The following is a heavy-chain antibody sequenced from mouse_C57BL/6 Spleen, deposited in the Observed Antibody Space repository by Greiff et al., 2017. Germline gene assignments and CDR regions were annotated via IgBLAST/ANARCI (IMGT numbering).Heavy chain of an antibody. CDR1: GFTFSSYA. CDR2: ISDGGSYP. D-gene: IGHD2-4*01. Sequence: EVNVVESGGGLVKPGGSLKLSCAASGFTFSSYAMSWVRQTPEKRLEWVATISDGGSYPYYPDNVKGRFTISRDNAKTNLYRQMGHLKSEDTAMDYCARDRITTGTFDYWGKGTTLTVSS. CDR3: ARDRITTGTFDY. J-gene: IGHJ2*01. V-gene: IGHV5-4*01.